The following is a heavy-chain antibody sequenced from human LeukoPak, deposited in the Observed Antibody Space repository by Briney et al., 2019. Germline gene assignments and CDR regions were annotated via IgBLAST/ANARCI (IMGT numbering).Heavy chain of an antibody. J-gene: IGHJ6*02. V-gene: IGHV3-21*01. D-gene: IGHD3-9*01. CDR1: GFTFSSYS. CDR3: ARDLRYYDILTGNYGMDV. Sequence: SGGSLRLSCAASGFTFSSYSMNWVRQAPGKGLEWVSSISSSSSYIYYADSVKGRFTISRDNAKNSLYLQMNSLRAEDTAVYYCARDLRYYDILTGNYGMDVWGQGTTVTVSS. CDR2: ISSSSSYI.